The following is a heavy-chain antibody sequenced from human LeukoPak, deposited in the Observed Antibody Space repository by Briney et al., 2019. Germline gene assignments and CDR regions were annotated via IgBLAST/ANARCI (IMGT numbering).Heavy chain of an antibody. V-gene: IGHV3-30*18. Sequence: GGSLRLSCAASVFNFSHYAMHWVRQAPGKGLEWVELISYVGRYKYYADPVKGRFTISRDNPKNPLYLQMDSLRVEDTAVYFCAKARDTSGYSAFDIWGQGTRVIVS. CDR2: ISYVGRYK. CDR3: AKARDTSGYSAFDI. D-gene: IGHD3-22*01. J-gene: IGHJ3*02. CDR1: VFNFSHYA.